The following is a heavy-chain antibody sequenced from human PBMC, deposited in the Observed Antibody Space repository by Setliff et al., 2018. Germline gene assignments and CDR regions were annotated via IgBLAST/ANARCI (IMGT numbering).Heavy chain of an antibody. V-gene: IGHV1-69*05. CDR1: GGTFRSYG. D-gene: IGHD3-9*01. CDR2: TIPSFGST. Sequence: AASVKVSCKASGGTFRSYGISWVRQAPGQGLEWMGGTIPSFGSTNYAQKFQDRVTMTTDTSTATVYMELKNLRTDDTAVYYCARSSGPRVVLAADFDSWGQGTPVTVSS. CDR3: ARSSGPRVVLAADFDS. J-gene: IGHJ4*02.